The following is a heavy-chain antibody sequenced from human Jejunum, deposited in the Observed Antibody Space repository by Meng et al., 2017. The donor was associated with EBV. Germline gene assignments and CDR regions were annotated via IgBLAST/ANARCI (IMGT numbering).Heavy chain of an antibody. V-gene: IGHV4-39*07. D-gene: IGHD3-22*01. CDR1: GGSISSSSYY. J-gene: IGHJ4*02. CDR3: ARTYYYDSSGYAPFDY. CDR2: IYYSGST. Sequence: QLQLQESGPGLVKPSEPLSLPCIVSGGSISSSSYYWGWIRQPPGKGLEWIGSIYYSGSTYYNPSLKSRVTISVDTSKNQFSLKLSSVTAADTAVYYCARTYYYDSSGYAPFDYWGQGTLVTVSA.